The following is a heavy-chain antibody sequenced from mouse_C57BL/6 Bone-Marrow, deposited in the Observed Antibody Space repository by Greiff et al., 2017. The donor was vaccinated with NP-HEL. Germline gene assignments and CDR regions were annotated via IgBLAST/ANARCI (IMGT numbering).Heavy chain of an antibody. Sequence: VHLVESGPGLVQPSQSLSITCTVSGFSLTSYGVHWVRQSPGKGLEWLGVIWSGGSTDYNAAFISRLSISKDNSKSQVFFKMNSLQADDTAIYYCADLYYYGSSRGWFAYWGQGTLVTVSA. J-gene: IGHJ3*01. CDR3: ADLYYYGSSRGWFAY. CDR1: GFSLTSYG. CDR2: IWSGGST. D-gene: IGHD1-1*01. V-gene: IGHV2-2*01.